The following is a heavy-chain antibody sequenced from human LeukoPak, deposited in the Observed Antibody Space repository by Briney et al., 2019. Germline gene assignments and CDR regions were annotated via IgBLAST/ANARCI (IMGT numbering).Heavy chain of an antibody. V-gene: IGHV1-18*01. CDR1: GYTFTSYG. CDR2: ITAYNGNT. J-gene: IGHJ4*02. CDR3: ARGETSGYCFDY. D-gene: IGHD3-3*01. Sequence: ASVKVSCKASGYTFTSYGISWVRQAPGQGLEWMGWITAYNGNTNYAQNLQGSVTMTTDTSTSTAYMELRSLRSDDTAVYYCARGETSGYCFDYWGQGTLVTVSS.